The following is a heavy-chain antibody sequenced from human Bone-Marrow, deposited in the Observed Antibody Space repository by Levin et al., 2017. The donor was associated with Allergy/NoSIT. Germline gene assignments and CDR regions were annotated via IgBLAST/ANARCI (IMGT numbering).Heavy chain of an antibody. D-gene: IGHD3-3*01. Sequence: SVKVSCKASGGTFSSYAISWVRQAPGQGLEWMGGIIPIFGTANYAQKFQGRVTITADKSTSTAYMELSSLRSEDTAVYYCATAPNQYYDFWSGYFNDEFDYWGQGTLVTVSS. CDR3: ATAPNQYYDFWSGYFNDEFDY. CDR1: GGTFSSYA. V-gene: IGHV1-69*06. CDR2: IIPIFGTA. J-gene: IGHJ4*02.